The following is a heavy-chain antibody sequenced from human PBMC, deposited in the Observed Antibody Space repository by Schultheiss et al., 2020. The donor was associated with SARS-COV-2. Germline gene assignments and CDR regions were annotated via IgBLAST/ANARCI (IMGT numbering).Heavy chain of an antibody. V-gene: IGHV3-30*01. D-gene: IGHD6-19*01. CDR2: ISYDGSNK. Sequence: GGSLRLSCAASGFTFSSYAMHWVRQAPGKGLEWVAVISYDGSNKYYADSVKGRFTISRDNSKNTLYLQMNSLRAVDTAVYYCARDLSSGWYYFQHWGQGTLVTVSS. CDR1: GFTFSSYA. J-gene: IGHJ1*01. CDR3: ARDLSSGWYYFQH.